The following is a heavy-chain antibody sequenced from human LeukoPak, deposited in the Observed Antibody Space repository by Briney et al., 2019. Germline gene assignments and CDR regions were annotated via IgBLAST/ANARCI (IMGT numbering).Heavy chain of an antibody. CDR1: GGSISSSSYY. CDR3: ARGVLMVYAIRRAGWFDP. J-gene: IGHJ5*02. CDR2: IYYSGST. V-gene: IGHV4-39*01. D-gene: IGHD2-8*01. Sequence: PSETLSLTCTVSGGSISSSSYYWGWIRQPPGKGLEWIGSIYYSGSTHYNPSLKSRVTISVDTSKNQFSLKLSSVTAADTAVYYCARGVLMVYAIRRAGWFDPWGQGTLVTVSS.